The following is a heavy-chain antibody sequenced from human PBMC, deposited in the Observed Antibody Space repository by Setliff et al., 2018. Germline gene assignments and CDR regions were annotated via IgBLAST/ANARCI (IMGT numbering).Heavy chain of an antibody. D-gene: IGHD5-12*01. CDR1: GYSISSGYY. CDR3: TRGPDGYTYQGAFDI. CDR2: IYTNGGT. V-gene: IGHV4-61*09. J-gene: IGHJ3*02. Sequence: SETLSLTCAVSGYSISSGYYWGWIRQPAGKGLEWIGHIYTNGGTDYSPSLKSRVAISLDKSKNQFSLKLSSVTAADTAVYYCTRGPDGYTYQGAFDIWGQGTMVTVSS.